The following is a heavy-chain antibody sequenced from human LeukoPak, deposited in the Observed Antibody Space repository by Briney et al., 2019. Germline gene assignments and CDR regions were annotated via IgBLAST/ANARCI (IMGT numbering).Heavy chain of an antibody. Sequence: PGGSLRLSCAASGFTFSSYGMSWVRQAPGKGLEWVSAISGSGGSTYYADSVKGRFTISRDDAKNSLYLQMNSLSGDDTAMYYCAGERGGYGFYWGQGTLVTVPS. CDR3: AGERGGYGFY. V-gene: IGHV3-23*01. CDR2: ISGSGGST. J-gene: IGHJ4*02. D-gene: IGHD5-12*01. CDR1: GFTFSSYG.